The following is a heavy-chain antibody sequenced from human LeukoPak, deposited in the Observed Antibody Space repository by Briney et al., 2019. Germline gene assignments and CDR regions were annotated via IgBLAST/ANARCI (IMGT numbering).Heavy chain of an antibody. J-gene: IGHJ6*02. D-gene: IGHD3-3*01. CDR3: ARDGHTDFWSGYEYYYYYYGMDV. Sequence: EGSLRLSCAASGFTFSTSWMHWVRRAPGKGLVWVSRINGDATSISYAESVKGRFTISRDNSKNTLYLQMNSLRAENTAVYYCARDGHTDFWSGYEYYYYYYGMDVWGQGTTVTVSS. V-gene: IGHV3-74*01. CDR1: GFTFSTSW. CDR2: INGDATSI.